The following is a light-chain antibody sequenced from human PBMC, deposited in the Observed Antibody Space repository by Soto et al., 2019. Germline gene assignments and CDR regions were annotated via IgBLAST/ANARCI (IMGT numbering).Light chain of an antibody. CDR1: SSDIGSYNH. CDR2: EVS. CDR3: IAYTGSSTSYV. V-gene: IGLV2-14*01. Sequence: QSALTQPASVSGSPGQSITISCIGTSSDIGSYNHVAWYQQFPGKSPKLTIYEVSSRPSGVSSRFSGSKSGNTASLTISGLQAEYEADYYCIAYTGSSTSYVFGSGTQLTVL. J-gene: IGLJ1*01.